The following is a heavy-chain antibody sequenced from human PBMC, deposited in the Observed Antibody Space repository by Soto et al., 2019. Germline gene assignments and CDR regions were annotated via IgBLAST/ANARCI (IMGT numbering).Heavy chain of an antibody. CDR1: GGSISSISSY. V-gene: IGHV4-39*01. Sequence: PSETPSLTGTVSGGSISSISSYWGWIREPPGKGLEWLGSIYSSGRTYYNPSLTSPVTISRDTSMNQFSLKLSSVTAADTSVYYCASTKAYSSSPKGPRTGWFDPWGQGTLVTVSA. J-gene: IGHJ5*02. CDR3: ASTKAYSSSPKGPRTGWFDP. D-gene: IGHD6-6*01. CDR2: IYSSGRT.